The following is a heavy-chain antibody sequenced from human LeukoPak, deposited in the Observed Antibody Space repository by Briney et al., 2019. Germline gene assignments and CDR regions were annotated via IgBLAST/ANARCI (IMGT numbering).Heavy chain of an antibody. CDR3: ARDPRRYYDSSGYLGDY. D-gene: IGHD3-22*01. J-gene: IGHJ4*02. CDR1: GFTSSSYS. CDR2: ISSSSSYI. V-gene: IGHV3-21*04. Sequence: GGSLRLSCAASGFTSSSYSMNWVRQAPGKGLEWVSSISSSSSYIYYADSVKGRFTISRDNAKNSLYLQMNSLRAEDTALYYCARDPRRYYDSSGYLGDYWGQGTLVTVSS.